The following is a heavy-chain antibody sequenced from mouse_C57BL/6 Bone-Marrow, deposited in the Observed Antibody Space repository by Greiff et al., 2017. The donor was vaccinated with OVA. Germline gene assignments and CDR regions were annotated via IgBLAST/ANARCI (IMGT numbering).Heavy chain of an antibody. CDR1: GYTFTSYW. J-gene: IGHJ4*01. CDR2: IHPSDSDT. V-gene: IGHV1-74*01. CDR3: AISPFGVVATDCARGY. D-gene: IGHD1-1*01. Sequence: QVQLQQPGAELVKPGASVKVSCKASGYTFTSYWMHWVKQRPGQGLEWIGRIHPSDSDTNYNQKFKGKATLTVDKSSSTAYMQLSSLTSEDSAVYYCAISPFGVVATDCARGYGGQGSSLTVST.